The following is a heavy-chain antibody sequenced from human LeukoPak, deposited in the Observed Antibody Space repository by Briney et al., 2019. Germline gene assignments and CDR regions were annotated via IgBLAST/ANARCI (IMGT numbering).Heavy chain of an antibody. CDR2: IYHSGST. CDR3: ARGKMGDYYGSGSYGHWFDP. J-gene: IGHJ5*02. D-gene: IGHD3-10*01. V-gene: IGHV4-31*03. CDR1: GGSISSGGYY. Sequence: SETLSLTCTVSGGSISSGGYYWSWIRQHPGKGLEWIGYIYHSGSTYYNPSLKSRVTISVDTSKNQFSLKLSSVTAADTAVYYCARGKMGDYYGSGSYGHWFDPWGQGTLVTVSS.